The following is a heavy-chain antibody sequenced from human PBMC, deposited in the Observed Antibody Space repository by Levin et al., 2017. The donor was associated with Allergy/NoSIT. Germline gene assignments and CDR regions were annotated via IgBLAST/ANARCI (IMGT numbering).Heavy chain of an antibody. V-gene: IGHV3-53*01. CDR1: GFTVSSNY. D-gene: IGHD3-10*01. J-gene: IGHJ4*02. CDR2: IYSGGST. Sequence: PGGSLRLSCAASGFTVSSNYMSWVRQAPGKGLEWVSVIYSGGSTYYADSVKGRFTISRDNSKNTLYLQMNSLRAEDTAVYYCARAPPNDYGSGVPLGYWGQGTLVTVSS. CDR3: ARAPPNDYGSGVPLGY.